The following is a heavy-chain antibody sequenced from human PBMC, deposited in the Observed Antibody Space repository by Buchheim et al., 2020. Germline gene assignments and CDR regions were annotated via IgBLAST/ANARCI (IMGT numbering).Heavy chain of an antibody. D-gene: IGHD3-22*01. J-gene: IGHJ5*02. V-gene: IGHV4-30-4*01. CDR1: GGSISRDDNY. Sequence: QVQLQESGPGVVKPSQTLSLTCTVSGGSISRDDNYWSWIRQPPGKGLEWIGYIYYSGSTYYTPSLKSRVTISVDTSKNQFSLKLSSVTAADTAVYYCARDGDSSGYYHWFDPWGQGTL. CDR3: ARDGDSSGYYHWFDP. CDR2: IYYSGST.